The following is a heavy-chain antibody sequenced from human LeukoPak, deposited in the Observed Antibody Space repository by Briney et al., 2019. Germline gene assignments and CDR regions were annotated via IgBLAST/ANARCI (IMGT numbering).Heavy chain of an antibody. CDR1: GFTFRTYW. D-gene: IGHD3-10*01. CDR3: ARDSGEIXXFDI. Sequence: GGSLRLSCVASGFTFRTYWMHWVRQAPGKGLVWVSRINSDGSSTSYADSVKGRFTISRDNAKNTLYLQMNSLRAEDTAVYYCARDSGEIXXFDIWXXXTMVTVS. J-gene: IGHJ3*02. V-gene: IGHV3-74*01. CDR2: INSDGSST.